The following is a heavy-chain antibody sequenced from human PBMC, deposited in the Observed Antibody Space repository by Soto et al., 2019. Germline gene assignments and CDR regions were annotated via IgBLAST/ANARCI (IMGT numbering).Heavy chain of an antibody. CDR1: GCTFSSYA. CDR2: IIPIFGTA. D-gene: IGHD6-13*01. V-gene: IGHV1-69*01. Sequence: QVQLVQSGAEVKKPGASVKVSCKASGCTFSSYAISWVRQAPGQGLEWLGGIIPIFGTANYAQKFQGRVTITADEPTSTAYMELSSLRSEDTAVYYCARSIAAAGYWYFDLWGRGTLVTVSS. CDR3: ARSIAAAGYWYFDL. J-gene: IGHJ2*01.